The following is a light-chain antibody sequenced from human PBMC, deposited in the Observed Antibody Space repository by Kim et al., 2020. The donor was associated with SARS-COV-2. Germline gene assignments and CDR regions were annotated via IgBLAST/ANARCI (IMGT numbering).Light chain of an antibody. CDR3: SSYASSTTLV. V-gene: IGLV2-14*03. Sequence: QSALTQPASVSGSPGQSITISCTGTSSDVGRYNYVSWYQQHPGKAPKVMIYDVNNRPSGVSDRFSGSKSGNTASPTISGLQAEDEADYYCSSYASSTTLVFGGGTKVTVL. CDR2: DVN. CDR1: SSDVGRYNY. J-gene: IGLJ2*01.